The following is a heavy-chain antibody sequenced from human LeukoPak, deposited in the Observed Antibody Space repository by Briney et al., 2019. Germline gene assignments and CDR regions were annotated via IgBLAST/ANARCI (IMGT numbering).Heavy chain of an antibody. CDR3: VRGPGYPGGKLDY. Sequence: GGSLRLSCAASGFTVSSNYMSWVRQAPGKGRDWVSLIYSGGGTYYEDSVKGRFTISRDKSRNTLYLQMNSLRAEDTAVYYCVRGPGYPGGKLDYWGQGTLVTVSS. J-gene: IGHJ4*02. V-gene: IGHV3-53*01. CDR2: IYSGGGT. CDR1: GFTVSSNY. D-gene: IGHD3-16*01.